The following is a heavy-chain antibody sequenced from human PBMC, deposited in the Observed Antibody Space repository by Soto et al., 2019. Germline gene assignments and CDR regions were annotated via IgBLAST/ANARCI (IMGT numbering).Heavy chain of an antibody. D-gene: IGHD5-18*01. CDR2: INPNSGGT. CDR1: GYTFTGYY. CDR3: AREGGPQLWLLDPLYYCYGMDV. V-gene: IGHV1-2*02. Sequence: ASVKVSCKASGYTFTGYYMHWVRQAPGQGLEWMGWINPNSGGTNYAQKFQGRVTMTRDTSISTAYMELSRLRSDDTAVYYCAREGGPQLWLLDPLYYCYGMDVWGQGTKVTVSS. J-gene: IGHJ6*02.